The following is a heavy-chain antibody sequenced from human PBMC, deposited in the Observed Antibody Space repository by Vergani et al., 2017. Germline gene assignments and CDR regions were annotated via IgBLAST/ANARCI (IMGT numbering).Heavy chain of an antibody. CDR1: GGSISSSNW. CDR2: IYHSGST. V-gene: IGHV4-4*02. CDR3: ARFLTGTTIYYYYGMDV. Sequence: QVQLQESGPGLVKPLGTLSLTCAVPGGSISSSNWWSWVRQPPGKGLEWIGEIYHSGSTNYNPSLKSGVTISVDKSKNWFSLKLSSVTAAGTAVYYCARFLTGTTIYYYYGMDVWGQGTTVTVSS. D-gene: IGHD1-20*01. J-gene: IGHJ6*02.